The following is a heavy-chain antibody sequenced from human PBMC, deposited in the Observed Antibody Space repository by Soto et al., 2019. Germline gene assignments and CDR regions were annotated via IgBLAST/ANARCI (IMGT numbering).Heavy chain of an antibody. CDR2: ISYDGSYK. Sequence: QVQLVESGGGVVQPGRSLRLSCAASGFTFSSYGMHWVRQAPGKGLEWVAVISYDGSYKYYADSMKGRVTISRDNSKTALYVHMPSLRDEETAVYYGAKEGSVVATAPDCDYWGQGTLVTVSS. D-gene: IGHD5-12*01. CDR3: AKEGSVVATAPDCDY. V-gene: IGHV3-30*18. J-gene: IGHJ4*02. CDR1: GFTFSSYG.